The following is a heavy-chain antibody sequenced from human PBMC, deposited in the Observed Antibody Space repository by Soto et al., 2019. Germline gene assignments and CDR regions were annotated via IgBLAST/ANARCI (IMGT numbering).Heavy chain of an antibody. CDR2: ITPNTGDR. D-gene: IGHD6-13*01. J-gene: IGHJ5*02. CDR1: GYNFRDYY. Sequence: ASVKVSCKASGYNFRDYYLHWVRQAPGLGLEWMGWITPNTGDRDYAQRFQGRITLTTDTSLDTAYMEINGLTLDDTAIYYCARSGDRKSSKAWIEPWGQGAWVTVSS. V-gene: IGHV1-2*02. CDR3: ARSGDRKSSKAWIEP.